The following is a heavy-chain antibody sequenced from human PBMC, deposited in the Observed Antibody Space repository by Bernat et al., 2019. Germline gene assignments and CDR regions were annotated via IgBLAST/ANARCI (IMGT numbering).Heavy chain of an antibody. J-gene: IGHJ6*03. CDR1: GGSFSGDY. CDR2: INHSGST. CDR3: ARAGEQGNYDFWSGHPEGSGYQYYMDV. Sequence: QVQLQQWGAGLLKPSETLSLTCAVYGGSFSGDYWSGIRQPPGKGLEWIGEINHSGSTNYKPSLKRRVNISGDTPQNQFSLKASSVTAADTAVYYCARAGEQGNYDFWSGHPEGSGYQYYMDVWGKGTTLTVSS. D-gene: IGHD3-3*01. V-gene: IGHV4-34*01.